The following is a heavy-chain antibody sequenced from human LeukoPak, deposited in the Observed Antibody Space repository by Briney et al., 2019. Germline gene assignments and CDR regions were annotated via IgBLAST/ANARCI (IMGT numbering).Heavy chain of an antibody. J-gene: IGHJ4*02. CDR2: FSYDGSTK. CDR3: VRETIAVGSSKFDY. CDR1: GLTFSNYA. V-gene: IGHV3-30-3*01. Sequence: PGGSLRLSCAPSGLTFSNYALHWVRQAPGKGLEWVAVFSYDGSTKYYSDSVKGRFTISRDNSKITLFLQMNIMIAEDTAVYSCVRETIAVGSSKFDYWGQGTLVTVSS. D-gene: IGHD6-13*01.